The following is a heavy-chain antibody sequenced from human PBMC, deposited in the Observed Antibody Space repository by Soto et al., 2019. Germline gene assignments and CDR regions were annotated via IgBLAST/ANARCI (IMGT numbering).Heavy chain of an antibody. Sequence: ASVKVSCKTSGFRFINYGFTWVRQAPGQGLEWMGWITPNNEDTHYAQKFQGRVTMTTDTGTGTVYMELRSLRSDDTAMYYCARQDASGLLDFWGQGTLVTVS. CDR2: ITPNNEDT. V-gene: IGHV1-18*01. CDR3: ARQDASGLLDF. J-gene: IGHJ4*02. D-gene: IGHD6-19*01. CDR1: GFRFINYG.